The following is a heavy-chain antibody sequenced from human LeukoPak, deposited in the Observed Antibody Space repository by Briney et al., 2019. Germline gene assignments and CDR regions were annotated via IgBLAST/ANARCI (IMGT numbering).Heavy chain of an antibody. D-gene: IGHD4-17*01. J-gene: IGHJ4*02. CDR1: GFTLTDYS. Sequence: GGSLRLSCAASGFTLTDYSMNWVRQAPGKGLEWVSAISGSGGSTYYADSVKGRFTISRDNSKNTLYLQMNSLRAEDTAVYYCAKGYGDYVGQKFDYWGQGTLVTVSS. V-gene: IGHV3-23*01. CDR2: ISGSGGST. CDR3: AKGYGDYVGQKFDY.